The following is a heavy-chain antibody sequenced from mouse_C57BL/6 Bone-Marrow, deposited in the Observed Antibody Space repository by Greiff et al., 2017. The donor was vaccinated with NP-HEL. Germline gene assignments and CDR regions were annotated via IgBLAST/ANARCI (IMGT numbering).Heavy chain of an antibody. CDR3: ARDGGYYGSSLDY. J-gene: IGHJ2*01. D-gene: IGHD1-1*01. V-gene: IGHV5-4*01. Sequence: EVKLVESGGGLVKPGGSLKLSCAASGFTFSSYAMSWVRQTPEKRLEWVATISDGGSYTYYPDNVKGRFTLSRDNAKNNLYLQMSHLKSEDTAMYYCARDGGYYGSSLDYWGQGTTLTVSS. CDR2: ISDGGSYT. CDR1: GFTFSSYA.